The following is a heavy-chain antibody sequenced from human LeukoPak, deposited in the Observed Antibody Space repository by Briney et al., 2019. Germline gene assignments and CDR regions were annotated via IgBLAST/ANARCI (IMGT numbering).Heavy chain of an antibody. J-gene: IGHJ4*02. D-gene: IGHD3-16*01. Sequence: SETLSLTCTVSGGSISSSSNYWGWIRQPPGKGLEWIASISYSGTTYYNPSLKSRVTMSVDTSKNQFSLKLSSVTAADTAVYYCARDAPGGGNTDYWGQGTLVTVSS. CDR2: ISYSGTT. CDR3: ARDAPGGGNTDY. V-gene: IGHV4-39*07. CDR1: GGSISSSSNY.